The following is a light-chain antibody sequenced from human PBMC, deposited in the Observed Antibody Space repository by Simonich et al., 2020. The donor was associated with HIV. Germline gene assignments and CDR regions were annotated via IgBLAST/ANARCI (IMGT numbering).Light chain of an antibody. CDR3: QQYNDWPRT. CDR1: QTVSSN. CDR2: GAS. J-gene: IGKJ1*01. V-gene: IGKV3-15*01. Sequence: EVVMTQSLATLSVSPGERVTLSCRASQTVSSNLAWYQQKPGQAPRLLIYGASTRATGIPARFSGSGSGTELTLTISSLQSEDFAVYYCQQYNDWPRTFGQGTKVEIK.